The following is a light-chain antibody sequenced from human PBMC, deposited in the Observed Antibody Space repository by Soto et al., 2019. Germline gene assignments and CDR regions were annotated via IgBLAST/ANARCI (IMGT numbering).Light chain of an antibody. CDR1: SSNIGTIS. Sequence: QSVLTQPPSASGAPAQPVTISCSGSSSNIGTISVHWYKHLPGTAPKPLIYTNDQRPSGVPDRFSGSKSGTSASLAISGLQSDDESFYYLAVWDTCLTGLVFGAATE. CDR3: AVWDTCLTGLV. V-gene: IGLV1-44*01. J-gene: IGLJ1*01. CDR2: TND.